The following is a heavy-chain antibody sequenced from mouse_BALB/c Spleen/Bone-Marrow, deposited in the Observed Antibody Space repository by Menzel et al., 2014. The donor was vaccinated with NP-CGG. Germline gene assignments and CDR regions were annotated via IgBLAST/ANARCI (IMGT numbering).Heavy chain of an antibody. D-gene: IGHD1-1*01. V-gene: IGHV1-54*01. Sequence: LVESGAELVRPGTSVKVSCKASGYAFTNYLIEWVKQRPGQGLEWIGVINPGSGGTNYNEKFQGKATLTADKSSSTAYMQLSSLTSDDSAVYFCARGITTGYFDYWGQGTTLTVSS. J-gene: IGHJ2*01. CDR3: ARGITTGYFDY. CDR2: INPGSGGT. CDR1: GYAFTNYL.